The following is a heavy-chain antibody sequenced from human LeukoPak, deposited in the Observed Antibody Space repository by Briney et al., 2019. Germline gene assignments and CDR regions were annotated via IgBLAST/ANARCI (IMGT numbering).Heavy chain of an antibody. CDR3: ARDPYSYYYGMDV. CDR1: GGTFSSYA. Sequence: ASVKVSCKASGGTFSSYAISWVRQAPGQGLEWMGIINPSGGSTSYAQKFQGRVTMTRDTSTSTVYMELSSLRSEDTAVYYCARDPYSYYYGMDVWGQGTTVTVSS. CDR2: INPSGGST. V-gene: IGHV1-46*01. J-gene: IGHJ6*02.